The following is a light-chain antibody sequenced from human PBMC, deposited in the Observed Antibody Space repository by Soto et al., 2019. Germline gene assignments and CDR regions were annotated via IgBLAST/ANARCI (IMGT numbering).Light chain of an antibody. J-gene: IGKJ1*01. CDR1: QRIGGN. V-gene: IGKV3-15*01. CDR2: GAS. CDR3: QQYNDWPGT. Sequence: IMMTQSPATLSVSPVERATFSCRASQRIGGNLAWYQQKPGQAPRLLIYGASTRATGIPTRFRGSGSGTEFTLTISSLQSEDFAVYYCQQYNDWPGTFGQGTKVDIK.